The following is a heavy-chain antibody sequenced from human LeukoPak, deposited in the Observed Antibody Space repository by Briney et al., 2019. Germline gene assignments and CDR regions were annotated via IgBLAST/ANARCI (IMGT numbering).Heavy chain of an antibody. D-gene: IGHD6-19*01. V-gene: IGHV4-4*07. CDR1: GGSISSYY. J-gene: IGHJ3*02. CDR3: ARDPSSGWYRSAFDI. Sequence: NTSETLSLTCTVSGGSISSYYWSWIRQPAGKGLEWIGRIYTSGSTNYNPSLKSRVTMSVDTSKNQFSLKLSSVTAADTAVYYCARDPSSGWYRSAFDIWGQGTMVTVSS. CDR2: IYTSGST.